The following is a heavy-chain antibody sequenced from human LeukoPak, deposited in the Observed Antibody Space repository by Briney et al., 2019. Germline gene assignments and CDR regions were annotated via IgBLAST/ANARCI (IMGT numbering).Heavy chain of an antibody. V-gene: IGHV3-74*01. CDR3: ARAPSEIGGYYPEYFRH. Sequence: GGSLRLSCAASGFTFSSYWMHWVRQAPGKGLVWVSRIKSDGKTDYADSVKGRFTISRDTAKNTVSLQMNSLRAEDTGVYYCARAPSEIGGYYPEYFRHWGQGTLVTVSS. J-gene: IGHJ1*01. CDR1: GFTFSSYW. D-gene: IGHD3-22*01. CDR2: IKSDGKT.